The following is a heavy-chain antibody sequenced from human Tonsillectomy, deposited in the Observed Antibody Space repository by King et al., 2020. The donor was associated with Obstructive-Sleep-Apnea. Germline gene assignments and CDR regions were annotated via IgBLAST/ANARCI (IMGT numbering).Heavy chain of an antibody. CDR3: AASQSATMVRELGAFDI. CDR1: GYTLTELS. V-gene: IGHV1-24*01. Sequence: QLVQSGAEVKKPGASVKVSCKVSGYTLTELSMNWVRQAPGKGLEWMGGFDPEDGETIYAQKFQGRVTMTEDTSIDTAYMELSSLRSEDAAVYYCAASQSATMVRELGAFDIWGQGTMVTVSS. J-gene: IGHJ3*02. CDR2: FDPEDGET. D-gene: IGHD3-10*01.